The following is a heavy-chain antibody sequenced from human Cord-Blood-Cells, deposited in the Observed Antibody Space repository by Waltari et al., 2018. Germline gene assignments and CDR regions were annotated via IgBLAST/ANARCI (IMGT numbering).Heavy chain of an antibody. CDR2: IIPIFGTA. J-gene: IGHJ6*02. CDR3: ARVGYYYGSGSYYYYGMDV. CDR1: GGTFSSYA. V-gene: IGHV1-69*01. D-gene: IGHD3-10*01. Sequence: QVQLVQSGAEVKKPGSSVKVSCKASGGTFSSYAISWVRQASGQGLEWMGEIIPIFGTATYAQKFQGRVTITADESTSTAYMELSSLRSEDTAVYYCARVGYYYGSGSYYYYGMDVWGQGTTVTVSS.